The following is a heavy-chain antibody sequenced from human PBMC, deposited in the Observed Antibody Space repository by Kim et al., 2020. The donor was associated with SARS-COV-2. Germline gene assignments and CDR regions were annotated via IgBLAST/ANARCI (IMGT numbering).Heavy chain of an antibody. CDR3: ASGPGSYWLYYFDY. V-gene: IGHV1-2*06. CDR1: GYTFTGYY. Sequence: ASVKVSCKASGYTFTGYYMHWVRQAPGQGLEWMGRINPNSGGTNYAQKFQGRVTMTRDTSISTAYMELSRLRSDDTAVYYCASGPGSYWLYYFDYWGQGTLVTVSS. D-gene: IGHD1-26*01. CDR2: INPNSGGT. J-gene: IGHJ4*02.